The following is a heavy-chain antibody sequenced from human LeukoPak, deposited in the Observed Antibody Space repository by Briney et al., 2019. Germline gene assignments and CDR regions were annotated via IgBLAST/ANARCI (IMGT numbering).Heavy chain of an antibody. CDR1: GFTFSSYW. D-gene: IGHD3-10*01. CDR3: AKDPGRYYGSGSPNYYYYMDV. J-gene: IGHJ6*03. Sequence: PGGSLRLSCAASGFTFSSYWMSWVRQAPGKGLEWVAVIWYGGSNKYYADSVKGRFTISRDNSKNTLYLQMNSLRAEDTAVYYCAKDPGRYYGSGSPNYYYYMDVWGKGTTVTVSS. CDR2: IWYGGSNK. V-gene: IGHV3-30*02.